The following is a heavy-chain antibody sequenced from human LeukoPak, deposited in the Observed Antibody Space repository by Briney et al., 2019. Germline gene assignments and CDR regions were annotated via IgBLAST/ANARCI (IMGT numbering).Heavy chain of an antibody. CDR1: GFTFSRHS. D-gene: IGHD6-13*01. CDR2: ISSSSSYI. CDR3: ARAQDSSSCPFDY. J-gene: IGHJ4*02. V-gene: IGHV3-21*01. Sequence: GGSLRLSCAASGFTFSRHSMNWVRQAPGKGLEWVSSISSSSSYIYYADSVKGRFTISRDNAKNSLYLQMNSLRAEDTAVYYCARAQDSSSCPFDYWGQGTLVTVSS.